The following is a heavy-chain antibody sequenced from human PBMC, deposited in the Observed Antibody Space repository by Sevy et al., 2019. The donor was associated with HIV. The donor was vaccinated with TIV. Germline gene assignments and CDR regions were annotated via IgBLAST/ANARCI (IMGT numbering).Heavy chain of an antibody. V-gene: IGHV3-30*18. D-gene: IGHD3-10*01. CDR2: ISYDGSNK. Sequence: GGSLRLSCAASGFTFSSYGMHWIRQAPGKGLEWVAVISYDGSNKYYADSVKGRFTISRDNSKNTLYLQMNSLRAEDTAVYYCAKDHRRITMVQGVTYWGQRTLVTVSS. J-gene: IGHJ4*02. CDR1: GFTFSSYG. CDR3: AKDHRRITMVQGVTY.